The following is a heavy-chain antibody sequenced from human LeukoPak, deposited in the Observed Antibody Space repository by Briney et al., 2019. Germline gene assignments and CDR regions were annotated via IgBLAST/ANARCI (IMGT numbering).Heavy chain of an antibody. V-gene: IGHV3-30-3*01. CDR1: GFTFSSYA. CDR2: ISYDGSNK. J-gene: IGHJ4*02. CDR3: ARDGYFDF. Sequence: PGRSLRLSCAASGFTFSSYAMHWVRQAPGKGLEWVAVISYDGSNKYYADSVKGRFTISRDNSKNTLYLQMNSLRSDDTAVYYCARDGYFDFWGQGTLVTVSS.